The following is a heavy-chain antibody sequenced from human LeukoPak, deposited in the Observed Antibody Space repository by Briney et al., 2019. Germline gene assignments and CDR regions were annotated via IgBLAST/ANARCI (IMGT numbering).Heavy chain of an antibody. CDR2: IRFDGDKK. Sequence: GGSLRLSCGASGFTFSHYGIYWVRQPPGKGLEWVTIIRFDGDKKYYADSVKGRFTISRDNSKNTVTLQMNSLRAEDTAVYYCARVGYTSRDGYNWPFDYWGQGALVTVSS. D-gene: IGHD5-24*01. V-gene: IGHV3-33*07. J-gene: IGHJ4*02. CDR3: ARVGYTSRDGYNWPFDY. CDR1: GFTFSHYG.